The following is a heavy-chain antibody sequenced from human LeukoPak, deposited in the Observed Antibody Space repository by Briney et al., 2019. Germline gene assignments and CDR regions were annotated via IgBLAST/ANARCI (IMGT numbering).Heavy chain of an antibody. CDR3: ARAVSSGYDPFDY. CDR1: GFTVSSNY. D-gene: IGHD3-22*01. V-gene: IGHV3-53*01. Sequence: GGSLRLSCAASGFTVSSNYMTWVRQAPGKGLEWVSVIYSGGNTYYADSVKGRFTISRDNSKNTLYLQMNSLRAEDTAVYYCARAVSSGYDPFDYWGQGTLVTVSS. J-gene: IGHJ4*02. CDR2: IYSGGNT.